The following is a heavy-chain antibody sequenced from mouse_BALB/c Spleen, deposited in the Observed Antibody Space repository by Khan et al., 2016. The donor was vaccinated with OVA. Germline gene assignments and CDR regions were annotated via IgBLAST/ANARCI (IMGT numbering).Heavy chain of an antibody. CDR3: AKIFYGNPYAMDY. D-gene: IGHD2-1*01. Sequence: QVQLQQSGPELVKPGASVKMSCKTSGYTFTDYDIRWVKQRTGQGLEWIGEIYPGSGSTYYNEKFKGKATLTADKSSNTAYMQLSSLTSEDSAVYFCAKIFYGNPYAMDYWGQGTAVTVSS. V-gene: IGHV1-77*01. J-gene: IGHJ4*01. CDR1: GYTFTDYD. CDR2: IYPGSGST.